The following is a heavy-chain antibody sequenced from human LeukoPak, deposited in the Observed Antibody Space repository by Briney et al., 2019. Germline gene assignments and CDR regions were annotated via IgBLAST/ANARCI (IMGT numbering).Heavy chain of an antibody. CDR3: ARDQGFWSGYANDAFDI. V-gene: IGHV1-2*02. CDR2: INPNSGGT. CDR1: GYTFTSYG. Sequence: ASVKVSCKASGYTFTSYGISWMRQAPGQGLEWMGWINPNSGGTNYAQKFQGRVTMTRDTSISTAYMELSRLRSDDTAVYYCARDQGFWSGYANDAFDIWGQRTMVTVSS. D-gene: IGHD3-3*01. J-gene: IGHJ3*02.